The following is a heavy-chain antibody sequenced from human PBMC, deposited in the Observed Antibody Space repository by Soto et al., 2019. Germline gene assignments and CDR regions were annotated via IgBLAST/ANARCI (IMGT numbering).Heavy chain of an antibody. V-gene: IGHV4-59*01. J-gene: IGHJ4*02. Sequence: TSETLSLTCTVSGASISTYYWIWVRQSPGKGLEWLGYIFYSDNTNYNPSLESRLSISVDTSKNQFSLTLNSVTAADTAVYYCARAGETYYDFWSGFSPIDYWGPGTLVTAPQ. CDR2: IFYSDNT. CDR3: ARAGETYYDFWSGFSPIDY. CDR1: GASISTYY. D-gene: IGHD3-3*01.